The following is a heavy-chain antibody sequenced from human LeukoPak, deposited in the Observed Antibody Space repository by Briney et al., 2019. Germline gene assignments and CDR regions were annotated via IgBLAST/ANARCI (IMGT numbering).Heavy chain of an antibody. Sequence: PGGSLRLSCAASGFSFSSYWMSWVRQAPGKGLEWVANIKQDGSEKYYVDPVKGRFTISRDNAKNSLYLQMNSLRAEDTAVYYCATHSYYYYYYYMDVWGKGTTVTISS. J-gene: IGHJ6*03. CDR1: GFSFSSYW. D-gene: IGHD3-10*01. CDR2: IKQDGSEK. V-gene: IGHV3-7*01. CDR3: ATHSYYYYYYYMDV.